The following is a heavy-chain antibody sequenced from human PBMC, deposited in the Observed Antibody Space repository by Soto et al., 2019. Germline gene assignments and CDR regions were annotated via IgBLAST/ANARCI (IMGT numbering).Heavy chain of an antibody. V-gene: IGHV1-69*01. J-gene: IGHJ2*01. CDR3: AMDPYNYDINGNLANYFDL. Sequence: QVQLVQSGAEVKKPGSSVKVSCKASGGTFSGSAIGWVRQAPGQGLEWVGGIIPKYGAAQYAQNFQGRATITADDSTGTASLELTSLMSEDTAVYYCAMDPYNYDINGNLANYFDLWGRGTLVTVSS. CDR1: GGTFSGSA. D-gene: IGHD3-22*01. CDR2: IIPKYGAA.